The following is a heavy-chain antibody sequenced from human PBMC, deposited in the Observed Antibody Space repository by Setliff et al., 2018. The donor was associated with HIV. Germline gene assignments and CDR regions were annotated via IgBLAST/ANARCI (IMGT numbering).Heavy chain of an antibody. V-gene: IGHV7-4-1*01. CDR1: GYTFTNYA. D-gene: IGHD3-3*01. CDR2: INCNAGNP. J-gene: IGHJ6*03. Sequence: GASVKVSCKATGYTFTNYAMNWVRQAPGQGLEWMGCINCNAGNPTYAHGFTGRFVFSVDTPVSTAYLQIFSLKAEDTAVYYCTRDHTPPPNYDFWSGQLDLRNIFYYMDVWGTGSPVTVSS. CDR3: TRDHTPPPNYDFWSGQLDLRNIFYYMDV.